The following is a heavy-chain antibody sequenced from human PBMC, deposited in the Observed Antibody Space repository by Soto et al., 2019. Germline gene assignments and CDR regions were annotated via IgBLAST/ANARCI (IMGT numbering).Heavy chain of an antibody. V-gene: IGHV1-3*01. J-gene: IGHJ1*01. CDR3: SSSWIYGYHEEYFQH. Sequence: QVQLVQSGAEVKKPGASVKVSCKASGYTFTSYAMHWVRQAPGQRLEWMGWINAGNGNTKYSQKFQGRVTITRDTSASTAYIELSSLRSEDTAVYYCSSSWIYGYHEEYFQHWGQGTLVTVSS. CDR1: GYTFTSYA. CDR2: INAGNGNT. D-gene: IGHD6-13*01.